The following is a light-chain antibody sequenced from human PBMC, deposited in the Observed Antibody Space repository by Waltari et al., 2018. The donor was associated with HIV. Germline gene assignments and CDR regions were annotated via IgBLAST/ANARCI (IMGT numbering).Light chain of an antibody. CDR1: SSDVGCYNY. CDR3: SSYAGSSNLRV. J-gene: IGLJ2*01. V-gene: IGLV2-8*01. CDR2: EVT. Sequence: QSALTQPPSASGSPGQSVTISCTGTSSDVGCYNYVSWYQQHPGKAPKLMIYEVTKRPSGVPDRFSGSKSGNTASLTVSGLQAEDEADYYCSSYAGSSNLRVFGGGTKLTVL.